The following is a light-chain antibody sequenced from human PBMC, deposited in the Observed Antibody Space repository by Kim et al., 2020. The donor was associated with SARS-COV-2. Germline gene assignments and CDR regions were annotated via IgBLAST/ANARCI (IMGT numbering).Light chain of an antibody. J-gene: IGLJ1*01. CDR2: DVS. V-gene: IGLV2-14*03. CDR1: SSDVGGYNY. CDR3: SSYTSSSTLV. Sequence: GQSSTIACTGNSSDVGGYNYVSWYQQHPGKAPKLMIYDVSNRPSGVSNRFSGSKSGNTASLTISGLQAEDEADYYCSSYTSSSTLVFGTGTKVTVL.